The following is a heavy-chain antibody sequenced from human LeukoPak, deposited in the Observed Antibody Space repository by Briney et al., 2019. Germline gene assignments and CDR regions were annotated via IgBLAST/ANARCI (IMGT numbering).Heavy chain of an antibody. J-gene: IGHJ4*02. D-gene: IGHD6-19*01. CDR3: ARGLRGIAVAGPFDY. CDR2: ISYDGSNK. Sequence: PGGSLRLSCAASGFTFSSYAMHWVRQAPGKGLEWVAVISYDGSNKYYADSVKGRFTISRDNSKNTLYLQMNSLRAEDTAVYYCARGLRGIAVAGPFDYWGQRTLVTVSS. CDR1: GFTFSSYA. V-gene: IGHV3-30-3*01.